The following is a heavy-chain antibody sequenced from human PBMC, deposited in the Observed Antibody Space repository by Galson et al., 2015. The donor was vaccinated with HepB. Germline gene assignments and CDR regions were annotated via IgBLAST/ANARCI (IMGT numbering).Heavy chain of an antibody. CDR1: GYEFNKYG. CDR3: ARDSRLELHLNNYYSYGMDV. CDR2: VSGYDGSA. J-gene: IGHJ6*02. D-gene: IGHD1-7*01. V-gene: IGHV1-18*01. Sequence: SVKVPCKVSGYEFNKYGLSWVRQAPGQGLEWMGWVSGYDGSANYAPKFQGRVTMTTEKSTGTAYMEMRSLRSDDTAVYYCARDSRLELHLNNYYSYGMDVWGQGTAVTVS.